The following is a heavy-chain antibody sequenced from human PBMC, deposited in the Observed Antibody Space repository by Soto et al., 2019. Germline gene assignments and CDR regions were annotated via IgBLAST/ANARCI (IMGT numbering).Heavy chain of an antibody. Sequence: EVQLVESGGGLVQPGGSLRLSCAASGITDTNCFMTWVRQAPGKGLEWVSVISSAGGTYYADSVKGRFTISRDNYRNTLYLQMNTLRSEDTAVYYCARDELGGAYDFWHGGQGTLVTVSS. J-gene: IGHJ4*02. CDR1: GITDTNCF. D-gene: IGHD3-3*01. V-gene: IGHV3-66*01. CDR2: ISSAGGT. CDR3: ARDELGGAYDFWH.